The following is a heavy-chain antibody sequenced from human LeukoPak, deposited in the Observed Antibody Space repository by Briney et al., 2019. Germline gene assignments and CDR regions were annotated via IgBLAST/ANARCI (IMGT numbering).Heavy chain of an antibody. CDR1: GGSISSYY. Sequence: PSETLSLTCTVSGGSISSYYWSWIRQPPGKGLEWIGFIYYTGSTNYSPSLKSRVTISVDTSKNHFSLNLSSVTAADTAVYYCVREFGVIRHGAPSNGMDVWGQGTTVTVSS. CDR2: IYYTGST. D-gene: IGHD2-8*01. J-gene: IGHJ6*02. V-gene: IGHV4-59*01. CDR3: VREFGVIRHGAPSNGMDV.